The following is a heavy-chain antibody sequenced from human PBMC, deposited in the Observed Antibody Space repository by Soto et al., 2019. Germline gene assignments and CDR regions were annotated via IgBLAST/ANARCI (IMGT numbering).Heavy chain of an antibody. D-gene: IGHD5-18*01. J-gene: IGHJ6*02. V-gene: IGHV3-23*01. CDR2: ISGSGGST. CDR1: GFTFSSYA. Sequence: GGSLRLSCAASGFTFSSYAMSWVRQAPGKGLEWVSAISGSGGSTYYADYVKGRFTISRDNSKNTLYLQMNSLRAEDTAVYYGYGSYYGMDVWGQGTTVTVSS. CDR3: YGSYYGMDV.